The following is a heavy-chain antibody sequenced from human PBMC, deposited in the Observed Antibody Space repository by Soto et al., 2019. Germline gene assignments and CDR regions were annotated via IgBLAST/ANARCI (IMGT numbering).Heavy chain of an antibody. J-gene: IGHJ3*01. CDR3: AKDYLVFGVNDGFDV. CDR2: ISWNSGSI. CDR1: GFTFDDYA. V-gene: IGHV3-9*01. Sequence: EMQLVESGGGLVQPGRSLRLSCVASGFTFDDYAMHWVRQAPGKGLEWVSSISWNSGSIIYADSVEGRFTISRDNAKHSLFLQMNSLRAEDTALYYCAKDYLVFGVNDGFDVWGHGTMVTVFS. D-gene: IGHD3-10*01.